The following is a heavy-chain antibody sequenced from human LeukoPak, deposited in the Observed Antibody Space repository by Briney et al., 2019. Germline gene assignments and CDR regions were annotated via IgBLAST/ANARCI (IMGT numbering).Heavy chain of an antibody. J-gene: IGHJ6*03. CDR3: ARGEEISDPYYYMDV. Sequence: GGSLRLSCTSSGFTFSNYGIHWVRQAPGKGLEWVSYISSSGSTIYYADSVKGRFTISRDNAKNSLYLQMNSLRAEDTAVYYCARGEEISDPYYYMDVWGKGTTVTISS. CDR2: ISSSGSTI. CDR1: GFTFSNYG. D-gene: IGHD3-3*01. V-gene: IGHV3-48*04.